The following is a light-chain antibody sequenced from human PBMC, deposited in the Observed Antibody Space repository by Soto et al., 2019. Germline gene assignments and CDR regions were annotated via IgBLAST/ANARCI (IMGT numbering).Light chain of an antibody. CDR1: QSVGTY. CDR3: HHRSNWPSWT. CDR2: DAS. V-gene: IGKV3-11*01. Sequence: ENVLTQSPGTLSLSPGERATLTCRASQSVGTYLAWYQHKPGQAPRLLIFDASKTATGIPARFSGSGSGTHFTLTINSLEPEDFGVYYCHHRSNWPSWTFGEGTKVEIK. J-gene: IGKJ1*01.